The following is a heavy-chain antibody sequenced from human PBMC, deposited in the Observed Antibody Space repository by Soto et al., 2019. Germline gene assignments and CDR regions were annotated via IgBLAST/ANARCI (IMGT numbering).Heavy chain of an antibody. J-gene: IGHJ4*02. Sequence: QVQLQESGPGLVKPSQTLSLTCTVSGGSISSGDYYWSWIRQPPGKGLEWIGYIYYSGSTYYNPPLKSRVTISVDTSKNHFSLKLSSVTAADTAVYYCAREISGMATTHFDYWGQGTLVTVSS. V-gene: IGHV4-30-4*01. CDR2: IYYSGST. CDR3: AREISGMATTHFDY. D-gene: IGHD5-12*01. CDR1: GGSISSGDYY.